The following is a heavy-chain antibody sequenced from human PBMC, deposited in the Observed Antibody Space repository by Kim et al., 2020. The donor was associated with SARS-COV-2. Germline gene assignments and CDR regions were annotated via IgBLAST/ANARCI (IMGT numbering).Heavy chain of an antibody. J-gene: IGHJ4*02. V-gene: IGHV4-39*07. D-gene: IGHD4-17*01. CDR3: ARATVTYYFDY. CDR2: IYYSGST. Sequence: SETLSLTCTVSGGSISSSSYYWGWIRQPPGKGLEWIGSIYYSGSTYYNPSLKSRVTISVDTSKNQFSLKLSSVTAADTAVYYCARATVTYYFDYWGQGTLVTVSS. CDR1: GGSISSSSYY.